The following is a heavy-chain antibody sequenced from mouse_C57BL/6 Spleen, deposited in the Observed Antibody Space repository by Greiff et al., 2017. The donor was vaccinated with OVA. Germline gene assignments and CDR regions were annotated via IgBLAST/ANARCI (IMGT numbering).Heavy chain of an antibody. CDR2: LYPSDSET. CDR3: ARGPAQAPCAY. Sequence: VQLQQSGAELVRPGSSVKLSCKASGYTFTSYWMDWVKHRPGQGLEWIGNLYPSDSETHSNQKFKDKATLTVDKSASTAYRQLSSLTSEDAAVYYGARGPAQAPCAYWGQGTLVTVSA. CDR1: GYTFTSYW. J-gene: IGHJ3*01. V-gene: IGHV1-61*01. D-gene: IGHD3-2*02.